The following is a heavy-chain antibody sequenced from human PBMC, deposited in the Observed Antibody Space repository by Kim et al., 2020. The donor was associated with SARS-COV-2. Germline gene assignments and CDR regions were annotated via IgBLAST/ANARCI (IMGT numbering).Heavy chain of an antibody. CDR2: ISSSSSYI. Sequence: GGSLRLSCAASGFTFSSYSMNWVRQAPGKGLEWVSSISSSSSYIYYADSVKGRFTISRDNAKNSLYLQMNSLRAEDTAVYYCARVPITMVRGVITPNYYYYGMDVWGQGTTVTVSS. D-gene: IGHD3-10*01. CDR3: ARVPITMVRGVITPNYYYYGMDV. CDR1: GFTFSSYS. J-gene: IGHJ6*02. V-gene: IGHV3-21*01.